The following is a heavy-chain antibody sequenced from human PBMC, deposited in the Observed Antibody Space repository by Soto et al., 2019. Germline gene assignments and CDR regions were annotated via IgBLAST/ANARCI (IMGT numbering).Heavy chain of an antibody. V-gene: IGHV1-69*13. D-gene: IGHD4-17*01. CDR2: IIPIFGTA. J-gene: IGHJ4*02. Sequence: ASVKVSCKASGGTFSSYAISWVRQAPGQGLEWMGGIIPIFGTANYAQKFQGRVTITADESTSTAYMELGSLRSDDTAVYYCARDRSVTTTTPGYWGQGTLVTVSS. CDR1: GGTFSSYA. CDR3: ARDRSVTTTTPGY.